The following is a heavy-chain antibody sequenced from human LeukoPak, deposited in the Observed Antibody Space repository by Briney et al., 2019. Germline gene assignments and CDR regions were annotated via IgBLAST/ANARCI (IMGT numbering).Heavy chain of an antibody. CDR1: GFTFSKYA. CDR2: IGGSGVKT. Sequence: PGRSLRPSCAASGFTFSKYAISRVRQAPGPGLDWVSTIGGSGVKTSSADSVPGRFTISRDNSQNTVHLQMNALGAEDTAVYYCTKEPGLLTRGWDGNFWGQGTQVTVSS. J-gene: IGHJ4*02. CDR3: TKEPGLLTRGWDGNF. V-gene: IGHV3-23*01. D-gene: IGHD6-19*01.